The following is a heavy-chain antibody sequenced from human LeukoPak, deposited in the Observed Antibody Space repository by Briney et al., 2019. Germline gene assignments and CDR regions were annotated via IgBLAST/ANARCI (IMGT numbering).Heavy chain of an antibody. CDR3: AKAARLLWFGEFTSPY. D-gene: IGHD3-10*01. V-gene: IGHV3-23*01. CDR1: GFTFSSYA. Sequence: PGGSLRLSCAASGFTFSSYAMSWVRQAPGKGLEWVSAISRSGGSTYYADSVKGRFTISRDNSTNTLYLQMNSLRAEDTAVYYCAKAARLLWFGEFTSPYWGQGTLVTVPS. CDR2: ISRSGGST. J-gene: IGHJ4*02.